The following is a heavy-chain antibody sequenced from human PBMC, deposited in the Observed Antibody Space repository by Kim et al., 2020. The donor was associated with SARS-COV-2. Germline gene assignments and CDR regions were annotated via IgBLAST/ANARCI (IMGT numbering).Heavy chain of an antibody. J-gene: IGHJ4*02. CDR3: ARTVLLNYDFWSGYYNDPGY. D-gene: IGHD3-3*01. CDR2: ISSSSSYI. Sequence: GGSLRLSCAASGFTFSSYSMNWVRQAPGKGLEWVSSISSSSSYIYYADSVKGRFTISRDNAKNSLYLQMNSLRAEDTAVYYCARTVLLNYDFWSGYYNDPGYWGQGTLVTVSS. V-gene: IGHV3-21*01. CDR1: GFTFSSYS.